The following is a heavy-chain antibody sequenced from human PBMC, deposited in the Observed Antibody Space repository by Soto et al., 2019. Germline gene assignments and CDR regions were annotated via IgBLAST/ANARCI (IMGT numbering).Heavy chain of an antibody. V-gene: IGHV3-30-3*01. J-gene: IGHJ4*02. CDR2: ISYDGSNK. CDR3: ARCMQQLDTLFDY. CDR1: GFTFSSYA. Sequence: QVPLVESGGGVVQPGRSLRLSCAASGFTFSSYAMHWVRQAPGKGLEWVAVISYDGSNKYYADSVKGRFTISRDNSKNTLYLQMNSLRAEDTAVYYCARCMQQLDTLFDYWGQGTLVTVSS. D-gene: IGHD6-13*01.